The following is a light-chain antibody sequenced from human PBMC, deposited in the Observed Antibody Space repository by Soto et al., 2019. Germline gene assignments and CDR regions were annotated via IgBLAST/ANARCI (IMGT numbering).Light chain of an antibody. CDR1: NIGSKS. J-gene: IGLJ1*01. CDR3: QVWESNTDQYV. V-gene: IGLV3-21*02. Sequence: SYELTQPPSVSVAPGQTASVTCGGNNIGSKSVHWYQQKPGQAPVVVVYDDSDRPSGIPERFSGSNSGNMATLTITRVEVGDEADYYCQVWESNTDQYVFGTGTKFTVL. CDR2: DDS.